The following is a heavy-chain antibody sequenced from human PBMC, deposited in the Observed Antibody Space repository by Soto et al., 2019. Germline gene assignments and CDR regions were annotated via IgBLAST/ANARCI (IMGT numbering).Heavy chain of an antibody. V-gene: IGHV3-30-3*01. J-gene: IGHJ4*02. CDR3: ARERNSGYYRTVDY. CDR1: GFTFRSYD. Sequence: PGGSLRLSCAGSGFTFRSYDMHWVRQAPGKGLEWVGVMSFDGGKIYYADSLKGRFTISRDNSKNTLYLQINSLRVEDTSVYYCARERNSGYYRTVDYWGQGTLVTVSS. D-gene: IGHD3-22*01. CDR2: MSFDGGKI.